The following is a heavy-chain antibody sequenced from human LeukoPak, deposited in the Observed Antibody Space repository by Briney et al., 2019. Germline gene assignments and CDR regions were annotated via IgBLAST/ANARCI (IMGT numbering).Heavy chain of an antibody. Sequence: GGSLRLSCTVSGFTVSSNSMSWVRQAPGRGLEWVSFIYSGGNTHYSDSVKGRFTISRDNSKNTLYLQMNSLRADDTAVYYCARRAGEYSHPYDYWGQGTLVTVSS. J-gene: IGHJ4*02. CDR1: GFTVSSNS. CDR3: ARRAGEYSHPYDY. D-gene: IGHD4-17*01. CDR2: IYSGGNT. V-gene: IGHV3-53*01.